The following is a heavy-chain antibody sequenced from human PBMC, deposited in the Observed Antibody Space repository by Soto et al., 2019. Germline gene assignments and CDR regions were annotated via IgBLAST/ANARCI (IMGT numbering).Heavy chain of an antibody. J-gene: IGHJ4*02. D-gene: IGHD6-13*01. CDR3: ASSDDKAAAAGSFDY. V-gene: IGHV5-51*01. CDR2: IYPGDSDT. Sequence: PGESLKISCKGSGYSFTSYWIGWVRQMPGKGLEWMGIIYPGDSDTRYSPSFQGQVTISADKSISTAYLQWSSLKASDTAMYYCASSDDKAAAAGSFDYWGQGTLVTVSS. CDR1: GYSFTSYW.